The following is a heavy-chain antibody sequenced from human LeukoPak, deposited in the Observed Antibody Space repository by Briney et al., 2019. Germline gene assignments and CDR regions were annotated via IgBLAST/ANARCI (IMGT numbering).Heavy chain of an antibody. V-gene: IGHV3-53*01. Sequence: GGSLRLSCVVSELSVSRNYMSWVRQAPGKGLEWVSVFYRNGETYYADSVKGRFTISRDTSKNTLYLQMDSLRAEDTAVYYCANSYYYDSSGYGYWGQGTLVTVSS. CDR3: ANSYYYDSSGYGY. CDR1: ELSVSRNY. CDR2: FYRNGET. J-gene: IGHJ4*02. D-gene: IGHD3-22*01.